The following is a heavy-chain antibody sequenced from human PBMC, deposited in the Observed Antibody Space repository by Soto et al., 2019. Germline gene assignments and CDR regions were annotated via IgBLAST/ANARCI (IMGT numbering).Heavy chain of an antibody. CDR1: GFSLSTSGVG. J-gene: IGHJ4*02. CDR2: IYWGDDN. V-gene: IGHV2-5*02. CDR3: ARSSGRFRSFAY. D-gene: IGHD1-26*01. Sequence: QITLKESGPTLVKPTQTLTLTCTLSGFSLSTSGVGVGWIRKPPGKALEWLALIYWGDDNRYSPSLKSRLTVTEDTSKNQVAMTITNMAPVDTATYYCARSSGRFRSFAYWCQGTLVTVSS.